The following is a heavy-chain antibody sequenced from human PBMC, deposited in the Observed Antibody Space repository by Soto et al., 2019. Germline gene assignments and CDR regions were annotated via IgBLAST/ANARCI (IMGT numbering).Heavy chain of an antibody. V-gene: IGHV3-53*04. J-gene: IGHJ4*02. CDR3: VRGRYGSEIH. D-gene: IGHD3-10*01. CDR1: GFTVSSNY. Sequence: EVRLVESGGGLVQPGGSLRLSCAAFGFTVSSNYMTWVRLAPGKVLEWVSLVYSGGATHYAASVKGRFTISTHSSQNTLFLQMNSLRTEDTATYYCVRGRYGSEIHWGQGTKVTVSS. CDR2: VYSGGAT.